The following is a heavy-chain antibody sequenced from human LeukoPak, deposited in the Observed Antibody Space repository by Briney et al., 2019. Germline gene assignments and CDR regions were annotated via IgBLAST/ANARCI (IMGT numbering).Heavy chain of an antibody. CDR3: TRGGATFDY. Sequence: GGSLRLSCAASGFTFSYYWMHWVRQAPGKGLVWVSRINSDGSSASYADSVKGRFTISRDNAKNTLYLQMNSLRAEDTAIYYCTRGGATFDYWGQGTLVSVSS. D-gene: IGHD4/OR15-4a*01. V-gene: IGHV3-74*01. J-gene: IGHJ4*02. CDR2: INSDGSSA. CDR1: GFTFSYYW.